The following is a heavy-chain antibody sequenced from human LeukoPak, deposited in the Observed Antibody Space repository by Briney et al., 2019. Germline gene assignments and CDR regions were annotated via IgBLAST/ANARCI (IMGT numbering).Heavy chain of an antibody. V-gene: IGHV3-74*01. D-gene: IGHD1-26*01. Sequence: PGGSLRLSCAASGFTFSSYWMPWVRQAPGKGLVWVSRIKTGGSNTNYAGSVRGRFTISRDNAKNTLYLQMNSLRAEDTAVYYCARDGGSYYDMDVWGQGTTVTVSS. J-gene: IGHJ6*02. CDR3: ARDGGSYYDMDV. CDR2: IKTGGSNT. CDR1: GFTFSSYW.